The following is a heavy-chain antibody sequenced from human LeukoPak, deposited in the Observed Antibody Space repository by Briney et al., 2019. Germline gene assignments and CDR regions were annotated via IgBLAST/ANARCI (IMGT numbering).Heavy chain of an antibody. CDR1: GFTFSSYE. Sequence: PGGSLRLSCAASGFTFSSYEMNWVRQAPGKGLEWVSLIGGSGGITYYADSVKGRFTISRDNSKNTLYLQMNSLRAGDTAVYYCAKIRYGGDSGLDYWGQGTLVTVSS. CDR2: IGGSGGIT. CDR3: AKIRYGGDSGLDY. J-gene: IGHJ4*02. V-gene: IGHV3-23*01. D-gene: IGHD2-21*01.